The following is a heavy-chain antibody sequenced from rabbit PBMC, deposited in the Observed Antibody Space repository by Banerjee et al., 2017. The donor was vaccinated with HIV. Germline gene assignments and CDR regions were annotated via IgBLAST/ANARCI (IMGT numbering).Heavy chain of an antibody. CDR1: GSDISSYS. V-gene: IGHV1S40*01. J-gene: IGHJ4*01. D-gene: IGHD4-1*01. CDR2: IYGDSSGTT. CDR3: ARSRGSGWGYATALNL. Sequence: QSLEESGGDLVKPGASLTLTCTASGSDISSYSMGWVRQAPGKGLEWIACIYGDSSGTTYYASWAKGRFTISRTSSTTVSLQMTSLTAADTATYFCARSRGSGWGYATALNLWGQGTLVTVS.